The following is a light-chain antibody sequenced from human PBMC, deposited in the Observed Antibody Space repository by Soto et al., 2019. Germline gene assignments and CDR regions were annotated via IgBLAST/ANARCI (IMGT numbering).Light chain of an antibody. CDR3: QQYSSSGT. Sequence: DIVLTQSPATLSLSPGERATLTCLASQSVNSWLAWYQQKPGQAPGLLIYDASIRATGMSDRCSGSGSGTDFTLTISRLEPEDFTVYYCQQYSSSGTFGQGTKVDI. V-gene: IGKV3-20*01. J-gene: IGKJ1*01. CDR1: QSVNSW. CDR2: DAS.